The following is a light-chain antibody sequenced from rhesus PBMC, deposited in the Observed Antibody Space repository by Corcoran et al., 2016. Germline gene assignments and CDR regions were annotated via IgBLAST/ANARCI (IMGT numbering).Light chain of an antibody. CDR3: QSGYRTPFT. Sequence: DLQMTQSPSSLSASVGDRITITCRASENVYSYLNWYQQRPGKAPDLLIYKASTLQSGVPSRFNGCGSGTDYIFTISGLQPEGLGTYYCQSGYRTPFTFGPGTKLDIK. CDR1: ENVYSY. V-gene: IGKV1-74*01. CDR2: KAS. J-gene: IGKJ3*01.